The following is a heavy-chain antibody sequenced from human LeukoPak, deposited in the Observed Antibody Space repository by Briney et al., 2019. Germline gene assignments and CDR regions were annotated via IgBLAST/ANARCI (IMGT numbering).Heavy chain of an antibody. CDR2: IIPIFGTA. V-gene: IGHV1-69*13. CDR3: TSPTKSWFDP. CDR1: GGTFSSYA. Sequence: GASVKVSCKASGGTFSSYAISWVRQAPGQGLEWMGGIIPIFGTANYAQKFQGRVTITADESTSTAYMELSSLRSEDTAVYYCTSPTKSWFDPWGQGTLVTVSS. J-gene: IGHJ5*02.